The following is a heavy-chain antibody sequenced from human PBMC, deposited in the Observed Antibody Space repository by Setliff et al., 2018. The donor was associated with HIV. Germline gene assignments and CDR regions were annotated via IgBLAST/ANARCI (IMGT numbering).Heavy chain of an antibody. CDR3: AKELAASGLGYFDS. D-gene: IGHD3-22*01. V-gene: IGHV3-23*01. Sequence: PGGSLRLSCAASGFTFSSYMMNWVRQAPGEGLEWVSAILSTGERTFYADSVKGRFTVSRDNSKNTVYLQMNSLRAEDTAEYYCAKELAASGLGYFDSWGRGILVTVSS. CDR2: ILSTGERT. J-gene: IGHJ4*02. CDR1: GFTFSSYM.